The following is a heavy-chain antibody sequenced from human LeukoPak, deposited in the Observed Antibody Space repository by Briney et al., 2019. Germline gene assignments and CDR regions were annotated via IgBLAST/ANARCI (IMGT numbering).Heavy chain of an antibody. V-gene: IGHV3-74*01. CDR2: INSDGSST. D-gene: IGHD3-22*01. CDR3: ASRAYYDSSGHRNRFDY. Sequence: GGSLRLSCVASGFTFSSYWIHWLRQAPGKGLVWVSRINSDGSSTNYADSVKGRFTISRDNAKNTLYLQMNSLRAEDTAVYYCASRAYYDSSGHRNRFDYWGQGTLVTVSS. CDR1: GFTFSSYW. J-gene: IGHJ4*02.